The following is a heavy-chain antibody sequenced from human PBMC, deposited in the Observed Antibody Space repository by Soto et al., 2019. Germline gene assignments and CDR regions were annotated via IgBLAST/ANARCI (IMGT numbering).Heavy chain of an antibody. V-gene: IGHV1-69*13. Sequence: ASVKVSCKASGGTFSNYAISWVRQAPGQGLEWMGAILPVFGTTNHAQKFQGRVTIIADESTSTAYMELGSLRSEDTAIYYCATQLVPPDRNNSIVVVVAGFDSWGQGTLVTVSS. CDR3: ATQLVPPDRNNSIVVVVAGFDS. CDR1: GGTFSNYA. CDR2: ILPVFGTT. D-gene: IGHD2-21*01. J-gene: IGHJ4*02.